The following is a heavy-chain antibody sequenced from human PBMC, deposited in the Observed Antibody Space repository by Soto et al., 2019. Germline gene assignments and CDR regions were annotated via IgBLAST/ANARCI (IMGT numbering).Heavy chain of an antibody. J-gene: IGHJ5*02. CDR3: ARFIPLTSRIENNWFDP. V-gene: IGHV4-4*02. CDR1: GGSISSSNW. CDR2: IYHSGST. D-gene: IGHD7-27*01. Sequence: QVQLQESGPGLVKPSGTLSLTCAVSGGSISSSNWWSWVRQPPGKGLEWIVEIYHSGSTNYNPSLKSRVTISVDKSKNQFSLKLSSVTAADTAVYYCARFIPLTSRIENNWFDPWGQGTLVTVSS.